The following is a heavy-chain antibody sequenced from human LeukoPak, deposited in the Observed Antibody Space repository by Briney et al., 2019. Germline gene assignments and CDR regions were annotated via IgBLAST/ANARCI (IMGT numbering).Heavy chain of an antibody. CDR1: GGSFSGYY. CDR2: INHSGST. D-gene: IGHD3-3*01. Sequence: SETLSLTCAVYGGSFSGYYWSWIRQPPGKGLEWIGEINHSGSTNYNPSLKSRVTISVDTSKNQFSLKLSSVTAADTAVYYCARDVSPRYYDFWSGSAGFDPWGQGTLVTVSS. J-gene: IGHJ5*02. CDR3: ARDVSPRYYDFWSGSAGFDP. V-gene: IGHV4-34*01.